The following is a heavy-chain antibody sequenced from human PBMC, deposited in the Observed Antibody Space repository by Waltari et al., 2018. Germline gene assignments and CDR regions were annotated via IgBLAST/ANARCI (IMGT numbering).Heavy chain of an antibody. CDR1: GGSLSGYY. D-gene: IGHD6-13*01. Sequence: QVRLQQWGAGLLKPSETLSLTCAVYGGSLSGYYWNWIRQSPEKGLEWIGEINHSGCTNYNPSLKSRVTISRDKSKNQFSLKMTSVTAADTAVYYCAREQQLVLGRSGRFDPWGRGTPVTVSS. J-gene: IGHJ5*02. CDR3: AREQQLVLGRSGRFDP. CDR2: INHSGCT. V-gene: IGHV4-34*01.